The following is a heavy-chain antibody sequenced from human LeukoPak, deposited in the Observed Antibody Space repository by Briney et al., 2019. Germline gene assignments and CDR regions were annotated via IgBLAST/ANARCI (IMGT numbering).Heavy chain of an antibody. D-gene: IGHD5-24*01. CDR1: GGSISSYY. Sequence: SETLSLTCTVSGGSISSYYWSWIRQPPGKGLEWIGYTHYSGSTKYNPSLKSRLTISVDSSKNQFSLRLSSVTAADTAVYYCASRDGYHIFDYWGQGTLVTVSS. CDR2: THYSGST. V-gene: IGHV4-59*12. J-gene: IGHJ4*02. CDR3: ASRDGYHIFDY.